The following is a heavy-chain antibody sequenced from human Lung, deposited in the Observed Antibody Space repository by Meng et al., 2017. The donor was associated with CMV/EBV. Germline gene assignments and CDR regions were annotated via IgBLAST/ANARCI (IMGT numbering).Heavy chain of an antibody. J-gene: IGHJ4*02. CDR1: GFNFSIYT. Sequence: GEXXTISCAASGFNFSIYTMTWVRQAPGKGLEWVAGITGGGDTTYYADSVKGRFTISRDNSKNTLYLQMNSLRVEDTAVFYCVKGGWGDYWGQGTVVTVSS. CDR2: ITGGGDTT. D-gene: IGHD6-19*01. CDR3: VKGGWGDY. V-gene: IGHV3-23*01.